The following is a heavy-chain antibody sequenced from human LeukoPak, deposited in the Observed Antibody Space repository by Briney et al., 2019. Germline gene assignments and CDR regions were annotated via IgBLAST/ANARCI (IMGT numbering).Heavy chain of an antibody. Sequence: PGGSLRLSCAASGFTFSSYAMHWVRQAPGKGLEWVSSISSSSTYIYYADSVKGRFTVSRDNAKNSLYLQMNSLRAEDTAVYFCASQYTSSRIFDDWGQGTLVTVSS. CDR1: GFTFSSYA. V-gene: IGHV3-21*01. D-gene: IGHD6-13*01. CDR3: ASQYTSSRIFDD. CDR2: ISSSSTYI. J-gene: IGHJ4*02.